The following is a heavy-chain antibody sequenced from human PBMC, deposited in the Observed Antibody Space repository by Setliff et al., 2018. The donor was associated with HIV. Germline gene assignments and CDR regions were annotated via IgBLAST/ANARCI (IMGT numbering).Heavy chain of an antibody. CDR1: GFTFSNYA. J-gene: IGHJ4*02. CDR2: ISGSGDNT. CDR3: AKDGLVGAAGRFDN. Sequence: PGGSLRLSCAASGFTFSNYAMSWVRRAPGKGLEWVSAISGSGDNTYYADSVKGRFTISRDNSKNTLYLEINSLRDEDTAVYYCAKDGLVGAAGRFDNWGQGTLVTVSS. D-gene: IGHD6-13*01. V-gene: IGHV3-23*01.